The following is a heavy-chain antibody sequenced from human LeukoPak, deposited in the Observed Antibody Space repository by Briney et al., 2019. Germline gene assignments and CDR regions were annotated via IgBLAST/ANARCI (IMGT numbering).Heavy chain of an antibody. CDR1: RFTFSSYA. Sequence: GGSLRLSCAASRFTFSSYAMSWVRQAPGKGLEWVSGISSSGGSTYYADSVKGRFTISRDNSKNTLYLHMNSLRAEDTAVYYCATDPQITNWYDHFDFWGQGTLVTVSS. V-gene: IGHV3-23*01. J-gene: IGHJ4*02. D-gene: IGHD1-1*01. CDR3: ATDPQITNWYDHFDF. CDR2: ISSSGGST.